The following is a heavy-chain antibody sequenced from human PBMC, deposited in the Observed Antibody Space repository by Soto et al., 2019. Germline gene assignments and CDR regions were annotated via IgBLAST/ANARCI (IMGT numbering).Heavy chain of an antibody. V-gene: IGHV6-1*01. Sequence: SQTLSLTCAISGDSVSSNSAAWNWIRRSPSRGLEWLGRTYYRSKWYNDYAVSVKSRITINPDTSKNQFSLQLNSVTPEDTAVYYCARETVVVAATYYYYYGMDVWGQGTTVTVSS. CDR3: ARETVVVAATYYYYYGMDV. CDR1: GDSVSSNSAA. J-gene: IGHJ6*02. CDR2: TYYRSKWYN. D-gene: IGHD2-15*01.